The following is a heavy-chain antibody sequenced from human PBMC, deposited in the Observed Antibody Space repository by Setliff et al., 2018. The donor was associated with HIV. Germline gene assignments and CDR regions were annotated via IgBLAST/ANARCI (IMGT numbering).Heavy chain of an antibody. V-gene: IGHV4-31*01. CDR3: AGAPYVSGSFGWFDP. J-gene: IGHJ5*02. Sequence: PSETLSLTCTVSGGSISSSSYYWNWFRQYPGKGLEWIGYIHYTGTTNQNPSLRSLITISLDTSKNQFSLKLTSVTAADTAVYYCAGAPYVSGSFGWFDPWGQGTLVTVSS. CDR2: IHYTGTT. D-gene: IGHD3-10*01. CDR1: GGSISSSSYY.